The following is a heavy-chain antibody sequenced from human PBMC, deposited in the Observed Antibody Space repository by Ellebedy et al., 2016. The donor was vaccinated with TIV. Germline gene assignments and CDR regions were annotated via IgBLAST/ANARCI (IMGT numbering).Heavy chain of an antibody. CDR2: IYYSGST. CDR1: GGSISSYY. D-gene: IGHD3-3*01. V-gene: IGHV4-59*08. J-gene: IGHJ2*01. Sequence: SETLSLTCTVSGGSISSYYWSWIRQHPGKGLEWIGYIYYSGSTNYNPSLKSRVTISVDTSKNQFSLKLSYVTAADTAVYYCARHVEMEWLLSPVYGMDVWGRGTLVTVSS. CDR3: ARHVEMEWLLSPVYGMDV.